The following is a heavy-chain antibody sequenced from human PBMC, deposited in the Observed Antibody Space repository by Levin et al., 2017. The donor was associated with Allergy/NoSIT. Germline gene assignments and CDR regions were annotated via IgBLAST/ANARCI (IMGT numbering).Heavy chain of an antibody. D-gene: IGHD3-3*01. CDR2: ISYDGTSE. J-gene: IGHJ4*02. CDR1: GFTFSNYG. CDR3: AKIDEIFGVDLPDD. Sequence: GESLKISCVASGFTFSNYGMHWVRQAPGKGLEWVALISYDGTSEFYADSVKGRFTISRDNSKNTLYLQMNGLKAEDTAIYFCAKIDEIFGVDLPDDWGQGTRVIVSS. V-gene: IGHV3-30*18.